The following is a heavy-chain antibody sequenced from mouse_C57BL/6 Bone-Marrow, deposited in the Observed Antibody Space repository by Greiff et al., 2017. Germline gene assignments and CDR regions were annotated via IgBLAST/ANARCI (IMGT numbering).Heavy chain of an antibody. CDR3: ARSTVYDYFAWFAY. Sequence: EVKLVESGAELVRPGSSVKMSCKTSGYTFTSYGINWVKQRPGQGLEWIGYIYIGNGYTEYNEKFKGKATLTSDTSSSTAYMQLSSLTSEDSAIYFCARSTVYDYFAWFAYWGQGTLVTVSA. D-gene: IGHD2-4*01. CDR1: GYTFTSYG. V-gene: IGHV1-58*01. CDR2: IYIGNGYT. J-gene: IGHJ3*01.